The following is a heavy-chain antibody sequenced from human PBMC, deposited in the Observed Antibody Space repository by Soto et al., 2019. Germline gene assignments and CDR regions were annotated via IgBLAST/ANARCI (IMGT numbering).Heavy chain of an antibody. Sequence: GGSLRLSCAASGFTFSSYAMSWVRQAPGKGLEWVSAISGSGGSTYYADSVKGRFTISRDNSKNTLYLQMNSLRAEDTAVYYCAKVGWEDSSSWYVRSGNYYYYMDVWGKGTTVTVSS. CDR1: GFTFSSYA. CDR2: ISGSGGST. D-gene: IGHD6-13*01. CDR3: AKVGWEDSSSWYVRSGNYYYYMDV. J-gene: IGHJ6*03. V-gene: IGHV3-23*01.